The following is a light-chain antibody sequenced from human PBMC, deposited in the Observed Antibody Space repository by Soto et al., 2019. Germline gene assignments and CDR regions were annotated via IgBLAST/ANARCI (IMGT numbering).Light chain of an antibody. V-gene: IGLV2-14*01. CDR1: SSDVGGYNY. CDR3: GSYTDTTYV. Sequence: QSALTQPASVSGSPGQSITISCTGTSSDVGGYNYVSWYHQHPGKAPKLLIYEVSNRPSGVSHRFSASASGSTASLTISGLQAEDEADYYCGSYTDTTYVFGTGTQLTVL. J-gene: IGLJ1*01. CDR2: EVS.